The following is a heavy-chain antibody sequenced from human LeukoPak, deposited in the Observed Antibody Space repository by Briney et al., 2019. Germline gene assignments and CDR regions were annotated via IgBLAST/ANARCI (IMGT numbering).Heavy chain of an antibody. CDR2: VNWNGLIT. D-gene: IGHD3-10*01. V-gene: IGHV3-20*01. Sequence: GGSLRLSCTASGFTFDDYGMSWVRQVPGKGLEWVCGVNWNGLITDYADSVRGRVTISRDNAKNFLYLQMDSLTVEDTALYHCARVDLYRSGSFDYWGQGTLVSVSS. CDR3: ARVDLYRSGSFDY. CDR1: GFTFDDYG. J-gene: IGHJ4*02.